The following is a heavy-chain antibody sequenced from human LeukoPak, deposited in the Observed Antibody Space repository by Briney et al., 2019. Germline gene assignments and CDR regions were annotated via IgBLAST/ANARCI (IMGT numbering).Heavy chain of an antibody. CDR2: IYYSGST. J-gene: IGHJ4*02. Sequence: SETLSLTCTVAGGSISSYFCSWIRQPPGKGLEWIGYIYYSGSTNCNPSLKSRVTISMDTSTSQFSLKVISVTAADTAVYYCASSLVGATVGYFDFWGQGTLVTVSS. CDR1: GGSISSYF. V-gene: IGHV4-59*08. CDR3: ASSLVGATVGYFDF. D-gene: IGHD1-26*01.